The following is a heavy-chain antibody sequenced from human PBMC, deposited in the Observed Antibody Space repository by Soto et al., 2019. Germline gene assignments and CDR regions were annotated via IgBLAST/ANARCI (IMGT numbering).Heavy chain of an antibody. CDR1: GFTFSNYG. D-gene: IGHD6-25*01. V-gene: IGHV3-30*03. CDR2: ILYGGTKE. CDR3: ARGGTYGMDV. Sequence: FAASGFTFSNYGMHWVRQAPGKGLEWVAVILYGGTKEYYSDSVKGRFTISRDNSKDRLYLQMSSLRREDTGVYFCARGGTYGMDVWGQGTTVTVSS. J-gene: IGHJ6*02.